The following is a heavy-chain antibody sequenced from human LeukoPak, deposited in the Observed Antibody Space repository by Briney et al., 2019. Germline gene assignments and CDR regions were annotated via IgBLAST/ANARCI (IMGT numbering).Heavy chain of an antibody. V-gene: IGHV3-21*01. CDR1: GFTFSSYS. Sequence: PGGSLRLSCAVSGFTFSSYSMNWVRQAPGKGLEWVSSISSSSNYIYYADSVEGRFTISRDNAKNSLYLQMNSLRAEGTAVYYCVRQHRGSDAFEIWGQGTMVTVSS. D-gene: IGHD6-13*01. J-gene: IGHJ3*02. CDR2: ISSSSNYI. CDR3: VRQHRGSDAFEI.